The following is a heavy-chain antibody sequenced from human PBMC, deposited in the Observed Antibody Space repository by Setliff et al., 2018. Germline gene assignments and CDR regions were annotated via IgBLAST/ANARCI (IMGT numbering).Heavy chain of an antibody. V-gene: IGHV1-69*13. Sequence: GASVKVSCKAYGGMSGTYSISWVRQAPGQGLEWMGAIIPIFGTPNYAQKFQDRVTITAGVSTSTAYMELSSLRSDDTAVYYCARDGAYCSGGSCYSFDYWGQGTQVTVSS. D-gene: IGHD2-15*01. J-gene: IGHJ4*02. CDR3: ARDGAYCSGGSCYSFDY. CDR2: IIPIFGTP. CDR1: GGMSGTYS.